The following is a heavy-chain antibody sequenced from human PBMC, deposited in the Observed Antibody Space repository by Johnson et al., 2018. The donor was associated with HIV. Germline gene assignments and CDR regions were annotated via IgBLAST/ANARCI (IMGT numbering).Heavy chain of an antibody. CDR2: SYSGGDT. D-gene: IGHD4-23*01. CDR3: ARGTWLTVVTSPDAFDF. CDR1: GFTVNNNY. J-gene: IGHJ3*01. V-gene: IGHV3-53*01. Sequence: VQLVESGGNLIQPGGSLRLSCAASGFTVNNNYMTWVRQAPGKGLEWVSVSYSGGDTYYADSVKGRFTISRDNSKNTLYLQMNSLRAEDTAVYYCARGTWLTVVTSPDAFDFWGQGTMVTVSS.